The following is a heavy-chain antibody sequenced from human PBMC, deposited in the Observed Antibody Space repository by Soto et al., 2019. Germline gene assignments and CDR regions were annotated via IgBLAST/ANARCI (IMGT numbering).Heavy chain of an antibody. CDR1: GFIVSDTY. CDR3: AREPRYCRGGSCSITGDAFDI. Sequence: EVQLVESGGGLVQPGGSLRLYCTASGFIVSDTYMNWVRQAPGNGLEWVSVISNRGDTHYADSVRGRFSLSRDIADHTVHLQMNNLRVEDTAVYYCAREPRYCRGGSCSITGDAFDIWGQGTMVTVSS. D-gene: IGHD2-15*01. V-gene: IGHV3-66*01. CDR2: ISNRGDT. J-gene: IGHJ3*02.